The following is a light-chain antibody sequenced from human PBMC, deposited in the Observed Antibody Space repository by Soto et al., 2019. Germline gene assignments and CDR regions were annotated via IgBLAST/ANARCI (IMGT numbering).Light chain of an antibody. CDR1: QSVSSSY. Sequence: EIVLTQSPGTLSLSPGERATLSCRASQSVSSSYLAWYQQKPGQTPRLLIYGASSRATGIPDRFSGSGSGTDFTLTISRLEPEDVAVYYCQQYSNFPRTFGQGTKLEIK. V-gene: IGKV3-20*01. CDR3: QQYSNFPRT. J-gene: IGKJ2*01. CDR2: GAS.